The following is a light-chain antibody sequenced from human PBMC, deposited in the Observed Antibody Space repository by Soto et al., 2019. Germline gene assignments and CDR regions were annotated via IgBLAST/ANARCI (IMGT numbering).Light chain of an antibody. V-gene: IGKV1-5*03. Sequence: IQMTQSPSTLSASVGDRVTITCRASQSISPWLAWYQQKPGKAPKVLIYKTSTLQSGVPSRFSGSGSGTEFTLTISSLQPDDFAIYYCQQYKTYSRTFGQGTKVE. CDR2: KTS. CDR3: QQYKTYSRT. J-gene: IGKJ1*01. CDR1: QSISPW.